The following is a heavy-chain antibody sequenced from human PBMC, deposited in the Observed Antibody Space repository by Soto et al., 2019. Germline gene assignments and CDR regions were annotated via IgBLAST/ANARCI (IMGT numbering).Heavy chain of an antibody. V-gene: IGHV4-31*03. CDR1: GGSISSGGYY. J-gene: IGHJ5*02. Sequence: SETLSLTCTVSGGSISSGGYYWSWIRQHPGKGLEWIGYIYYSGSTYYNPSLKSRVTISVDTSKNQFSLKLSSVTAADTAVYYCARAYYGSGDAWFDPWGQGTLVTVSS. CDR2: IYYSGST. CDR3: ARAYYGSGDAWFDP. D-gene: IGHD3-10*01.